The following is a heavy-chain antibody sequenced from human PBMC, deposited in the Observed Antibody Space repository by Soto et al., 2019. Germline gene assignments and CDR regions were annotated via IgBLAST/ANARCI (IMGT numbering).Heavy chain of an antibody. CDR1: GFTFSSYA. V-gene: IGHV3-30-3*01. Sequence: QVQLVESGGGVVQPGRSLRLSCAASGFTFSSYAMHWVRQAPGKGLEWVAVISYDGSNKYCADSVKGRFTISRDNSKNTLYLQMNSLRAEDTAVYYCARAYYDILTGYYNPFDYWGQGTLVTVSS. J-gene: IGHJ4*02. D-gene: IGHD3-9*01. CDR3: ARAYYDILTGYYNPFDY. CDR2: ISYDGSNK.